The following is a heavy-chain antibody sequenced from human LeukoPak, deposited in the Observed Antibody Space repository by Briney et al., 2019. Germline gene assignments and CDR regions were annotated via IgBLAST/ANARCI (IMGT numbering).Heavy chain of an antibody. CDR2: INHSGST. D-gene: IGHD3-10*01. CDR1: GGSFSGYC. Sequence: SETLSLTCAVYGGSFSGYCWSWIRQPPGKGLEWIGEINHSGSTNYNPSLKSRVTISVDTSKNQFSLKLSSVTAADTAVYYCARGRITMVRGAVDYWGQGTLVTVSS. CDR3: ARGRITMVRGAVDY. V-gene: IGHV4-34*01. J-gene: IGHJ4*02.